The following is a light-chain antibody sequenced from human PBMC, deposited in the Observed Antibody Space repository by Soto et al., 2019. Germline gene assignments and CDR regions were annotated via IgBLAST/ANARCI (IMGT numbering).Light chain of an antibody. Sequence: QSALTQPPSASGSPGQSVTISCTGTSSDVGGYNYVSWYQQHPGKAPKFLIFEVSRPPSGVPYRFSGSKSGNTASLTVSGLQADDEADYYCRSYAGSNNPVIFGGGTKLTVL. CDR2: EVS. CDR3: RSYAGSNNPVI. J-gene: IGLJ2*01. V-gene: IGLV2-8*01. CDR1: SSDVGGYNY.